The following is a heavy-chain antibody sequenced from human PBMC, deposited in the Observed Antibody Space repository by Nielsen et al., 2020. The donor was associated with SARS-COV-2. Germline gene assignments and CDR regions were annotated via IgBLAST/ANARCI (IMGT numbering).Heavy chain of an antibody. V-gene: IGHV4-34*01. J-gene: IGHJ6*02. CDR3: ARGHGGFWSGYYHYYYYGMDV. Sequence: SETLSLTCAVFGGSFIDYYWIWIRQPPGKGLEWIGETNHSGSTNYNPSLKSRVTISVDTSKNQFSLKLSSVTAADTAVYYCARGHGGFWSGYYHYYYYGMDVWGQGTTVTVSS. CDR2: TNHSGST. CDR1: GGSFIDYY. D-gene: IGHD3-3*01.